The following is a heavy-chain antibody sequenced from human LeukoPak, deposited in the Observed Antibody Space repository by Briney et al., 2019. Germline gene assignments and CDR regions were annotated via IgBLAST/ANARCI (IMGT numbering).Heavy chain of an antibody. CDR3: ARTYYYDSSPYPNWFDP. Sequence: KSSETLSLTCTVSGGSTSSSSYYWDWIRQPPGKGLEWIGSIYYSGSTYYNPSLKSRVTISVDTSRDQFSLKLSSVTAADTAVYYCARTYYYDSSPYPNWFDPWGQGTLVTVSS. D-gene: IGHD3-22*01. V-gene: IGHV4-39*01. CDR1: GGSTSSSSYY. J-gene: IGHJ5*02. CDR2: IYYSGST.